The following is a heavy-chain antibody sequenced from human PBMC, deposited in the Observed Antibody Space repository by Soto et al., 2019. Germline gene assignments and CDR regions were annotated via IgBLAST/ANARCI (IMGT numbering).Heavy chain of an antibody. CDR3: AVQLVAIRPSASPFDY. J-gene: IGHJ4*02. CDR1: GGTFSSYG. V-gene: IGHV1-69*13. Sequence: SVKVSCKASGGTFSSYGISWVRQAPGQGLEWMGGIIPIFGTANYAQKFQGRVTITADESTSTAYMELSSLRSEDTAVYYCAVQLVAIRPSASPFDYWGQGTLVTVSS. CDR2: IIPIFGTA. D-gene: IGHD6-13*01.